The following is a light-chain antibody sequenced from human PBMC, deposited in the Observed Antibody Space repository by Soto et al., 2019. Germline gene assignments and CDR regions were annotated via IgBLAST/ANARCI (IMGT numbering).Light chain of an antibody. Sequence: IVFTHSPATLSLSPVKRATLSFMASQNISNYLIWYQQKPGQAPRLLICDVSNRATGIPARFSGSGSGTAFTLTISSLEPEDFAVYYCQQRSNWPRTFGQGTKVDIK. CDR1: QNISNY. J-gene: IGKJ1*01. CDR2: DVS. V-gene: IGKV3-11*01. CDR3: QQRSNWPRT.